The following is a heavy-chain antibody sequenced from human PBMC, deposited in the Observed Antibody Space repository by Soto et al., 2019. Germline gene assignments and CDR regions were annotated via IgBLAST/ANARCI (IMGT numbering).Heavy chain of an antibody. V-gene: IGHV1-46*01. J-gene: IGHJ6*02. Sequence: GASVKVSCKASGYTFTSYYMHWVRQAHGQGLEWMGIINPSGGSTSYAQKFQGRVTMTRDTSTSTVYMELSSLRSEDTAVYYCAREVTGATRSTDVLGQGTTVTGSS. CDR2: INPSGGST. CDR1: GYTFTSYY. CDR3: AREVTGATRSTDV. D-gene: IGHD1-20*01.